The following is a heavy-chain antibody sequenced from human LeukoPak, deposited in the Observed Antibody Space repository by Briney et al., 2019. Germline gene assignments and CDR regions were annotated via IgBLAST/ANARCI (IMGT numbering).Heavy chain of an antibody. D-gene: IGHD3-3*01. CDR1: GYSFIDYH. CDR3: ARDTGPAFGGAFDL. CDR2: INPRKGDT. V-gene: IGHV1-2*02. Sequence: ASVKVSCKASGYSFIDYHMHWVRQAPGQGLEWLGWINPRKGDTGYLEKFEGRVTMTRDTSISTIYMELRSLTPDDTAVYYCARDTGPAFGGAFDLWGLGTLVTVSS. J-gene: IGHJ4*02.